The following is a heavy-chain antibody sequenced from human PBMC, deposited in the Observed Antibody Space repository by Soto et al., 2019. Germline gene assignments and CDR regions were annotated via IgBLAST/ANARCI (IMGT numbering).Heavy chain of an antibody. CDR2: IRSKAYGGTT. J-gene: IGHJ4*02. Sequence: PGGSLRLSCTASGFTFGLYAMSWFRQAPGKGLEWVGFIRSKAYGGTTEYAASVKGRFTISRDDSKSIAYLQMNSLKTEDTAVYYCTRDPSVPDFFITPYYYDSSGYYYDDSGYWGQGT. CDR1: GFTFGLYA. D-gene: IGHD3-22*01. V-gene: IGHV3-49*03. CDR3: TRDPSVPDFFITPYYYDSSGYYYDDSGY.